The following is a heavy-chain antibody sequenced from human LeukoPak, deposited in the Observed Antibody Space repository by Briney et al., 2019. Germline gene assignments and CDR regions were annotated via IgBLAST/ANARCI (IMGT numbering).Heavy chain of an antibody. CDR1: GGSISSYY. V-gene: IGHV4-59*12. CDR3: AREGHYYCSGGSCYHGAFDI. CDR2: IYYSGST. Sequence: PSETLSLTCTVSGGSISSYYWSWIRQPPGKGLEWIGYIYYSGSTNYNPSLKSRVTISVDTSKNQFSLKLSSVTAADTAMYYCAREGHYYCSGGSCYHGAFDIWGQGTMVTVSS. J-gene: IGHJ3*02. D-gene: IGHD2-15*01.